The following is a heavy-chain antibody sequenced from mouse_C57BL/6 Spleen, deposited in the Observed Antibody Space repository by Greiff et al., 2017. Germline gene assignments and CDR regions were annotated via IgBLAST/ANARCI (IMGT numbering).Heavy chain of an antibody. Sequence: SGPELVKPGASVKISCKASGYSFTDYNMNWVKQSNGKSLEWIGVINPNYGTTSYNQKFKGKATLTVDQSSSTAYMQLNSLTSEDSAVYYCASQGVGDGYYVLFAYWGQGTLVTVSA. J-gene: IGHJ3*01. CDR2: INPNYGTT. V-gene: IGHV1-39*01. CDR1: GYSFTDYN. CDR3: ASQGVGDGYYVLFAY. D-gene: IGHD2-3*01.